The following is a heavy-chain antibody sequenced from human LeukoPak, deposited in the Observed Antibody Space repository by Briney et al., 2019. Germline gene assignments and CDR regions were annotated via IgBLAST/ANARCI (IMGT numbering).Heavy chain of an antibody. D-gene: IGHD6-13*01. J-gene: IGHJ6*02. Sequence: ASVKVSCKASGYTLTSYGISWVRQAPGQGLEWMGWISAYNGNTNYAQKLQGRVTMTTDTSTSTAYMELRSLRSDDTAVYYCARVRPGSWYGGIGWSDYYYYGMDVWGQGTTVTVSS. CDR1: GYTLTSYG. V-gene: IGHV1-18*01. CDR3: ARVRPGSWYGGIGWSDYYYYGMDV. CDR2: ISAYNGNT.